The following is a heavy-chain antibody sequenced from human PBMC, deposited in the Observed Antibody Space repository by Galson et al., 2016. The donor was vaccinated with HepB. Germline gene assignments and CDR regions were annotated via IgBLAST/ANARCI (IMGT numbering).Heavy chain of an antibody. CDR1: GASIKNNNW. CDR3: ARDWGTYSSSSEFDY. CDR2: IYRSGGT. V-gene: IGHV4-4*02. D-gene: IGHD6-6*01. J-gene: IGHJ4*02. Sequence: SETLSLTCGVSGASIKNNNWWSWVRQSPGQGLEWIGEIYRSGGTNYKPSLKSRVTISVDTSKNQFSLKLRSVTAADTAVYYCARDWGTYSSSSEFDYWGQGTLVTVSS.